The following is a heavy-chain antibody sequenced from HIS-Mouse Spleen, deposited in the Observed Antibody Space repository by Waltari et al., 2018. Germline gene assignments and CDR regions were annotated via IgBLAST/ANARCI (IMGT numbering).Heavy chain of an antibody. D-gene: IGHD6-13*01. V-gene: IGHV4-39*07. CDR2: IYYSGST. CDR1: GGSISSSSYY. CDR3: AREIPYSSSWYDWYFDL. J-gene: IGHJ2*01. Sequence: QLQLQESGPGLVKPSETLSLTCTVSGGSISSSSYYWGWIRQPPGKGLEWIGSIYYSGSTYYSPSSKSRVTRSVDTSKNQFALKLSSVTAADTAVYYCAREIPYSSSWYDWYFDLWGRGTLVTVSS.